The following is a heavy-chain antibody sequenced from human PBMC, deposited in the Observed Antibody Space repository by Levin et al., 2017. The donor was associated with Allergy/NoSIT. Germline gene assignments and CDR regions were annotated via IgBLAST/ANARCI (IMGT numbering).Heavy chain of an antibody. J-gene: IGHJ3*02. V-gene: IGHV4-59*01. CDR1: GGSISSYY. CDR3: ARDLVGVAPTDAFDI. CDR2: IYYSGST. Sequence: GSLRLSCTVSGGSISSYYWSWIRQPPGKGLEWIGYIYYSGSTNYNPSLKSRVTISVDTSKNQFSLKLSSVTAADTAVYYCARDLVGVAPTDAFDIWGQGTMVTVSS. D-gene: IGHD1-26*01.